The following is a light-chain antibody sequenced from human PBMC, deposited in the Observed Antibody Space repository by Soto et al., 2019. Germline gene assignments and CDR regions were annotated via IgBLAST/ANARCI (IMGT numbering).Light chain of an antibody. CDR2: DAS. CDR3: QQYNSYSWT. CDR1: QSISSW. J-gene: IGKJ1*01. Sequence: DIQMTQSPSTLSGSVGDTVTITCRASQSISSWLAWYQQKPGKAPKLLIYDASSLESGVPSRFSGSGSGTEFTLTISSLQPDDFATYYCQQYNSYSWTFGQGTKV. V-gene: IGKV1-5*01.